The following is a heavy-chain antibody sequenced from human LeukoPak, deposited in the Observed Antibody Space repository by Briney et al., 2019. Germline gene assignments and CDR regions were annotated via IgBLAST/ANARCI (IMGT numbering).Heavy chain of an antibody. V-gene: IGHV3-74*01. CDR1: GFTFSNYW. D-gene: IGHD4-17*01. J-gene: IGHJ5*02. Sequence: PGGSLRLSCAASGFTFSNYWMHWVRQAPGKGLVWVSRIKSDGSGTSYADSVKGRFTISRDTSKNTLYLQINSLRVEDTAVYYCIVFGDSNHWGQGTLVTVSS. CDR2: IKSDGSGT. CDR3: IVFGDSNH.